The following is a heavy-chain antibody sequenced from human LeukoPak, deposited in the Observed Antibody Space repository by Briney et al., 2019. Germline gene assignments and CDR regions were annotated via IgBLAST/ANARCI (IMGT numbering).Heavy chain of an antibody. CDR2: ISSSSSYI. CDR1: GFTFSSYS. CDR3: ARDQKLLEAFDI. J-gene: IGHJ3*02. V-gene: IGHV3-21*01. D-gene: IGHD1-1*01. Sequence: PGGSLRLSXAASGFTFSSYSMNWVRQAPGKGLEWVASISSSSSYIYYADSVKGRFTISRDNAKNSLYLQMNSLRAEDTAVYYCARDQKLLEAFDIWGQGTMVTVSS.